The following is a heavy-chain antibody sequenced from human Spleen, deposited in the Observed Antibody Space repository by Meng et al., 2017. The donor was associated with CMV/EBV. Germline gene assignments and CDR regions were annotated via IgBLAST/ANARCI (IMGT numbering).Heavy chain of an antibody. Sequence: ISRGGHYWNWIRQHPGKGLEWIGYIYYRGSTYYNPSLKSRVSISVDTSKSQFSLKVTSVTAADTAVYYCAREALYLDYGGNSGYLDHWGQGTLVTVSS. CDR1: ISRGGHY. V-gene: IGHV4-31*02. J-gene: IGHJ4*02. CDR3: AREALYLDYGGNSGYLDH. CDR2: IYYRGST. D-gene: IGHD4-23*01.